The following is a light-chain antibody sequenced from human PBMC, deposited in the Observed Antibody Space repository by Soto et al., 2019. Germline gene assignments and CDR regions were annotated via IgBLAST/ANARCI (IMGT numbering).Light chain of an antibody. CDR1: QSVSSY. CDR3: QQRSNWPPYT. CDR2: DAS. J-gene: IGKJ2*01. Sequence: EIVLTQSPATLSLSPGERATLSCRASQSVSSYLAWYQQKPGQAPRLLIYDASNRATGIPARFSGSGSGTDFTLTLSPLEPEDFAVDYCQQRSNWPPYTFGQVTKLEIK. V-gene: IGKV3-11*01.